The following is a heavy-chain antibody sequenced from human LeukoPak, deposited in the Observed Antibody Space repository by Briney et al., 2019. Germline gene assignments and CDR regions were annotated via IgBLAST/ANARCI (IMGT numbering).Heavy chain of an antibody. CDR1: GGSFSGYY. D-gene: IGHD3-22*01. CDR2: INHSGST. V-gene: IGHV4-34*01. J-gene: IGHJ3*02. Sequence: SETLSLTCAVYGGSFSGYYWSWIRQPPGKGLEWIGEINHSGSTNYNPPLKSRVTISVDTSKNQFSLKLSSVTAADTAVYYCARNSRDYYDSSGYYYHDAFDIWGQGTMVTVSS. CDR3: ARNSRDYYDSSGYYYHDAFDI.